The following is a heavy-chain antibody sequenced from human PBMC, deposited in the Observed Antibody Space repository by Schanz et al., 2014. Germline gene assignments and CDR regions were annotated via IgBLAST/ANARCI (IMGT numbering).Heavy chain of an antibody. CDR3: AKDGPGGSGSYSADGGMDV. J-gene: IGHJ6*02. D-gene: IGHD3-10*01. CDR2: INSDGTKR. CDR1: GFTLSSYG. V-gene: IGHV3-30*18. Sequence: QVRLVESGGGVVQPGRSLRLSCAASGFTLSSYGMHWVRQAPGKGLEWVAFINSDGTKRFYADSVKSRFTISRDNSKSTLYLQMNSLRAEDTAVYYCAKDGPGGSGSYSADGGMDVWGQGTTVTVSS.